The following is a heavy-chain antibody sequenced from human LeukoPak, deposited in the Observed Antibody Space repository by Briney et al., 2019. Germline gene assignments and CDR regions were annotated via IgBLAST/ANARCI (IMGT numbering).Heavy chain of an antibody. CDR3: ARDRREGRPFDY. Sequence: PGGSLRLSCAASGFTLSRYWMSWVRQAPGKGLEWVSYISSSGSTIYYADSVKGRFTISRDNAKNSLYLQMNSLRAEDTAVYYCARDRREGRPFDYWGQGTLVTVSS. CDR1: GFTLSRYW. CDR2: ISSSGSTI. D-gene: IGHD5-24*01. J-gene: IGHJ4*02. V-gene: IGHV3-48*04.